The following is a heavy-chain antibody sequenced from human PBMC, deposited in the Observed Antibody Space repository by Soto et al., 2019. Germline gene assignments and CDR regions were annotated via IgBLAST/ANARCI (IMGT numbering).Heavy chain of an antibody. CDR3: ARDTGGEEEGYYGMDV. CDR2: IIPIFGTA. D-gene: IGHD3-16*01. Sequence: GASVKVSCKASGGTFSSYAISWVRQAPGQGLEWMGGIIPIFGTANYAQKFQGRVTITADESTSTAYMELSSLRSEDTAVYYCARDTGGEEEGYYGMDVWGQGTTVTVSS. V-gene: IGHV1-69*13. CDR1: GGTFSSYA. J-gene: IGHJ6*02.